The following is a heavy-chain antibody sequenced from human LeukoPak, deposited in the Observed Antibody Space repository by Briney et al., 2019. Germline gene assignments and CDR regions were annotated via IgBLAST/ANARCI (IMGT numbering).Heavy chain of an antibody. D-gene: IGHD6-13*01. J-gene: IGHJ4*02. CDR3: ARKRSSSFDY. CDR2: INPNSGGT. CDR1: GYTFTTSY. V-gene: IGHV1-2*02. Sequence: GASVKVSCKAFGYTFTTSYLHWVRQAPGQGLEWMGWINPNSGGTNYAQKFQGRVTMTRDTSISTAYMELSRLRSDDTAVYYCARKRSSSFDYWGQGTLVTVSS.